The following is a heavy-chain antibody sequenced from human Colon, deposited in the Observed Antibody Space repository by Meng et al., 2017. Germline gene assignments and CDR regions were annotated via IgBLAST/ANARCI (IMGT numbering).Heavy chain of an antibody. Sequence: GESLKISCAASGFTFSYYSMSWVRQAPGKGLEWVASITRSSDSIYYTDSVKGRFTISRDNAKNSLFLDMHSLRDEDTAVYYCTKDSTVGTTNGFYGMDVWGQGPSVTVSS. CDR1: GFTFSYYS. J-gene: IGHJ6*02. D-gene: IGHD2-8*01. CDR3: TKDSTVGTTNGFYGMDV. V-gene: IGHV3-21*01. CDR2: ITRSSDSI.